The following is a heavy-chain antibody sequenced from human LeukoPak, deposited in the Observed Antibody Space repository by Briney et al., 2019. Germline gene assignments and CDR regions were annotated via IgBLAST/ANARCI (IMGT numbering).Heavy chain of an antibody. CDR1: GGPVSSGSYY. V-gene: IGHV4-61*01. CDR3: ARDKYSSSSFDY. Sequence: PSETLSLTCTVSGGPVSSGSYYWSWIRQPPGKGLEWIGYIYYSGSTNYNPSLKSRVTISVDTSKNQFSLKVSSVTAADTAVYYCARDKYSSSSFDYWGQGTLVTVSS. D-gene: IGHD6-6*01. CDR2: IYYSGST. J-gene: IGHJ4*02.